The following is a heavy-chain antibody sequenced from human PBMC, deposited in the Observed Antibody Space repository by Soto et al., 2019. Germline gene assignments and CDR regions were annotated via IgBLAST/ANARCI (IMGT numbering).Heavy chain of an antibody. CDR2: IYYSGST. J-gene: IGHJ4*02. CDR1: GVSISSATYS. Sequence: PSETLSLTCTVSGVSISSATYSWGWIRQPPGKGLEWIGYIYYSGSTNYNPSLKSRVTISVDTSKNQFSLKLRSVTAADTAVYYCARLDYDSSGYYYRLDYWGQGTLVTVSS. V-gene: IGHV4-61*05. D-gene: IGHD3-22*01. CDR3: ARLDYDSSGYYYRLDY.